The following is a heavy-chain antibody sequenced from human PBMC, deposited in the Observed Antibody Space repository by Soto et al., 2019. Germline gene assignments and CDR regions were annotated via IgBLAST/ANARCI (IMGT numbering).Heavy chain of an antibody. CDR3: ARDNPSFLGANALDI. J-gene: IGHJ3*02. D-gene: IGHD2-21*01. Sequence: PSETLSLTCSVSGDSVSSGGSYWSWVRQHPGRGLEWIGFIYDSGRAYYNPSLKSRVIVSVDTSQNQFSLKLSSVTAADTAVYYCARDNPSFLGANALDIWGPGRMVTVSS. CDR2: IYDSGRA. V-gene: IGHV4-31*03. CDR1: GDSVSSGGSY.